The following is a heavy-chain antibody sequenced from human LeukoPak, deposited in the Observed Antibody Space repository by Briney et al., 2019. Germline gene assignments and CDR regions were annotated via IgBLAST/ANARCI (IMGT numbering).Heavy chain of an antibody. J-gene: IGHJ4*02. D-gene: IGHD1-26*01. Sequence: PSETLSLTCAVYGGSFSGYYWSWIRQPPGKGLEWIGEINHSGSTNYNPSLKSRVTISADTSKNQFSLKLSSVTAADTAVYYCAAHGRRFDYWGQGTLVTVSS. CDR1: GGSFSGYY. CDR2: INHSGST. V-gene: IGHV4-34*01. CDR3: AAHGRRFDY.